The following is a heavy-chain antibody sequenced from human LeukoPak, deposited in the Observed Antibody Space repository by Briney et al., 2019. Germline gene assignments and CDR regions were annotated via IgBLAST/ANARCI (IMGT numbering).Heavy chain of an antibody. CDR2: IYYSGST. D-gene: IGHD6-6*01. V-gene: IGHV4-59*01. J-gene: IGHJ6*03. Sequence: YWXWIRQPPGKGLEWIGYIYYSGSTNYNASLTSRVTISVDTSKKQCSLKLSSVTAADTAVYYCARDTRNYYYYYMDVWGKGTTVTVSS. CDR3: ARDTRNYYYYYMDV. CDR1: Y.